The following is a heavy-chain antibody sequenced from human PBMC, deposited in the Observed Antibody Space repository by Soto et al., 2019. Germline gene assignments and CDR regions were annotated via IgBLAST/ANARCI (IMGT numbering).Heavy chain of an antibody. J-gene: IGHJ4*02. CDR3: ASPPDYTIFTRYLYYFDY. CDR2: IYPGDSDA. V-gene: IGHV5-51*01. CDR1: GYKFRSYW. D-gene: IGHD3-9*01. Sequence: GESLKISCEASGYKFRSYWIGWVRQMPGKGPEWMGFIYPGDSDARYSPSFQGQVTISADKSINTVSLPWTSLKASDTAMYYCASPPDYTIFTRYLYYFDYWGQGALVTVSS.